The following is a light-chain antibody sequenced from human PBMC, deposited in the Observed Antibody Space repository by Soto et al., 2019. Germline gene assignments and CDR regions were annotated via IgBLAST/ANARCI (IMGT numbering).Light chain of an antibody. CDR2: DAS. CDR3: QQYKSYSYT. CDR1: ESISNW. Sequence: DIQMTQSPSILSASVGGRVAITCRASESISNWLAWYQQKPGKAPKVLIYDASRLQSGVPERFSGSGSGTEFTLTISSLQADDIATYYCQQYKSYSYTFGQGTNLEI. J-gene: IGKJ2*01. V-gene: IGKV1-5*01.